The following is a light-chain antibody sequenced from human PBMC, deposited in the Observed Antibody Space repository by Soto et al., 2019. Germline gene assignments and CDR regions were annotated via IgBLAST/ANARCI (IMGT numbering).Light chain of an antibody. CDR1: QSVSSN. V-gene: IGKV3-15*01. CDR3: QQYNNWPLT. J-gene: IGKJ4*01. CDR2: GAS. Sequence: EIVMTQSPATLSVSPGERATLSCRASQSVSSNLAWYQQKPGQAPRLLIYGASTRANGITARFSGSGSGTEFTLTISSLQSEDFGVYYCQQYNNWPLTFGGGTKVEIK.